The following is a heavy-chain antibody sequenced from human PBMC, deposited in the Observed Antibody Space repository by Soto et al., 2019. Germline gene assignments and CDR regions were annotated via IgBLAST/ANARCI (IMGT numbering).Heavy chain of an antibody. V-gene: IGHV1-18*01. CDR1: GYTFTGYG. D-gene: IGHD3-9*01. CDR2: ISAYNGNT. Sequence: SVKVSCKASGYTFTGYGVSWVRKAHGQGLEWMGWISAYNGNTNYAQKLQGRVTMTTDTSTSTAYMELRSLRSDDTAVYSCTRGSYDILTGPDYWGQGPLVSVSS. J-gene: IGHJ4*02. CDR3: TRGSYDILTGPDY.